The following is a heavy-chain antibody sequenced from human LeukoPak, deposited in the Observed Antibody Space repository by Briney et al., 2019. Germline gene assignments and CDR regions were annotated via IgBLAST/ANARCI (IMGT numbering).Heavy chain of an antibody. CDR2: IYYSGST. CDR1: GGSISSYY. V-gene: IGHV4-59*01. D-gene: IGHD6-19*01. Sequence: SETLSLTCTVSGGSISSYYWSWIRQPPGKGLEWIGYIYYSGSTNYNPSLKSRVTISVDTSKNQFSLKLSSVTAADTAVCYCARGVQWLVPDYFDYWGQGTLVTVSS. J-gene: IGHJ4*02. CDR3: ARGVQWLVPDYFDY.